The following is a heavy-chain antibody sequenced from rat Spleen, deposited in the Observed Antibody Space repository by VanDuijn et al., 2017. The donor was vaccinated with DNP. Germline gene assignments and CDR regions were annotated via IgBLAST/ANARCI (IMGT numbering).Heavy chain of an antibody. CDR2: MRDDGDT. CDR3: ARAATTVDWYFDF. Sequence: QVQLKESGPGLVQPSETLSLTCTVSGFSLTSSAVSWVRQPPGKGLEWMGRMRDDGDTSYNSALKSRLNINRDTSKNQVLLTLNSLQSEDTGTYFCARAATTVDWYFDFWGPGTMVTVSS. CDR1: GFSLTSSA. D-gene: IGHD1-1*01. V-gene: IGHV2-34*01. J-gene: IGHJ1*01.